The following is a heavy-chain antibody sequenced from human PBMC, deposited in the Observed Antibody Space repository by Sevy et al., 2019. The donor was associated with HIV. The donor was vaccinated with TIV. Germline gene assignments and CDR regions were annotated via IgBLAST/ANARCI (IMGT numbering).Heavy chain of an antibody. CDR2: IKQDGSEK. D-gene: IGHD5-12*01. V-gene: IGHV3-7*01. CDR1: GFTFSSYW. Sequence: GGSLRLSCAASGFTFSSYWMSWVRQAPGKGLEWVANIKQDGSEKYYVDSVKGRFTISRDNAKNSLYLQMNSLRAEDTAVYYCARDRSGYDPYYYYYMDVWGKGTTVTVSS. J-gene: IGHJ6*03. CDR3: ARDRSGYDPYYYYYMDV.